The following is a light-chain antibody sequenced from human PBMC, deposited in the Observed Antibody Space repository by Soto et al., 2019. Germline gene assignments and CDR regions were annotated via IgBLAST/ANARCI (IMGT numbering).Light chain of an antibody. J-gene: IGKJ2*01. CDR2: AAS. Sequence: AIRMTQSPSSLSASTGDRVTITCRASQGISSYLAWYQQKPGKAPKLLIYAASTLQSGVPSRFSGSGSGTDSTQPISSRQSEDLAPNYCQQYYSNPRTFGQGTKLQI. V-gene: IGKV1-8*01. CDR1: QGISSY. CDR3: QQYYSNPRT.